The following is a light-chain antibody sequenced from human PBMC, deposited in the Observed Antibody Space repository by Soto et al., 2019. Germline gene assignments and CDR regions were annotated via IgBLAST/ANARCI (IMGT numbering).Light chain of an antibody. CDR1: QSISSW. V-gene: IGKV1-5*03. CDR2: KAS. CDR3: QQYNSYLFT. J-gene: IGKJ3*01. Sequence: DIQMTQSPSTPSASVGDRVTITCRASQSISSWLAWYQQKPGKAPKLLIYKASSLESGVPSRFSGSGSGTEFTLNISSLQPDDFATYYCQQYNSYLFTFGPGTKVDIK.